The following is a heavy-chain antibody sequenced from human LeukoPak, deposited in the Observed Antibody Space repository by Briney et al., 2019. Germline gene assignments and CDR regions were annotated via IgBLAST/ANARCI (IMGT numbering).Heavy chain of an antibody. Sequence: PGGSLRLSCAASAFTFTSYSMRWVRQAPGKGLEWVSGISASGGDTWYPDSVKGRFTISRDNSKNTLFLQMSSLRVEDTAIYYCAKDPAGPEYWGQGTRVTVSS. CDR1: AFTFTSYS. CDR3: AKDPAGPEY. V-gene: IGHV3-23*01. J-gene: IGHJ4*02. CDR2: ISASGGDT. D-gene: IGHD2-2*01.